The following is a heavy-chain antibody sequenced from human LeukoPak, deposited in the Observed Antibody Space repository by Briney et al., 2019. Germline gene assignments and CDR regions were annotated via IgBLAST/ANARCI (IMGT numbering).Heavy chain of an antibody. V-gene: IGHV1-2*02. D-gene: IGHD2-15*01. CDR1: GYTFTGYY. CDR3: ARDSGYCSGGSCSISFDY. J-gene: IGHJ4*02. Sequence: GASVKVSCKAYGYTFTGYYMHWVRQAPGQGLEWMGWINPNSGGTNYAQKFQGRVTMTRDTAIITAYMELGRLRSEVWAVYYCARDSGYCSGGSCSISFDYWGQGTLVTVSS. CDR2: INPNSGGT.